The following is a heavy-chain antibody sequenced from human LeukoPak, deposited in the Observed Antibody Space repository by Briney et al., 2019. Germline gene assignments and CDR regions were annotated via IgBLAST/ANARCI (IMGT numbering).Heavy chain of an antibody. CDR1: GFTFSSYW. J-gene: IGHJ3*02. Sequence: GGSLRLSCAASGFTFSSYWMSWVGRAPGKGLGGVANIKQDGSEKYYVDSVKGRFTLSRDNAKNSLYLRMNSLRAEDTAVYYCARVYGPYAFDIWGQGTMVTVSS. D-gene: IGHD3-10*01. CDR2: IKQDGSEK. V-gene: IGHV3-7*04. CDR3: ARVYGPYAFDI.